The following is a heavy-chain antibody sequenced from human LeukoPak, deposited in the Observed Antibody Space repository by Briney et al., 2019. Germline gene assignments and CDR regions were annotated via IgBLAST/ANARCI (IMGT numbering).Heavy chain of an antibody. Sequence: GGSLRLSCAVSGFTVSSNYMSWVRQAPGKGLEWVSVIYSRGGKNYADSVKGRFTISRDNSKNTVYLQMNSMRAEDTAVYYCARRAGAYSHPYDYWGQGTLVTVSS. J-gene: IGHJ4*02. CDR2: IYSRGGK. CDR3: ARRAGAYSHPYDY. D-gene: IGHD4/OR15-4a*01. V-gene: IGHV3-66*04. CDR1: GFTVSSNY.